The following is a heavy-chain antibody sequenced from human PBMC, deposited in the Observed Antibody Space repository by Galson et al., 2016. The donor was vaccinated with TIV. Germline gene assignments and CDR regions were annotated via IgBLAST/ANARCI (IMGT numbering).Heavy chain of an antibody. CDR1: GDSISNYY. D-gene: IGHD6-13*01. Sequence: SETLSLTCTVSGDSISNYYWTWIRQPPGKGLEWIGYIYYRGSTNYSPSLKSRVTISRDTSKNQFSLKLNSATASDTAVYYCAGQSGYGTSWFPYCFDYWGQGTLVTASS. V-gene: IGHV4-59*08. CDR2: IYYRGST. CDR3: AGQSGYGTSWFPYCFDY. J-gene: IGHJ4*02.